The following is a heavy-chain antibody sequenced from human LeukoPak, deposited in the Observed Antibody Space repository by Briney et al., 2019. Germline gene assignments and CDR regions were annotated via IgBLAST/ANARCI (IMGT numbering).Heavy chain of an antibody. CDR1: GGSIINYY. CDR3: ARGDWGSPDYYYMDV. Sequence: PSETLSLTCTVSGGSIINYYWSWIRQPPGKGLEWIGYIYYSGSTNYNPSLKSRVTMSVDTSKNQFSLKLSSVTAAGTAVYYCARGDWGSPDYYYMDVWGKGTTVTISS. J-gene: IGHJ6*03. D-gene: IGHD2-21*02. CDR2: IYYSGST. V-gene: IGHV4-59*08.